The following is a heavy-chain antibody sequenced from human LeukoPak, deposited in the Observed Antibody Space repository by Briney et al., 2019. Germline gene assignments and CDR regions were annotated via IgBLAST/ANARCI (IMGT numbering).Heavy chain of an antibody. V-gene: IGHV3-7*01. CDR3: AKDQYSGSYYYYGMDV. CDR2: IKQDGSEK. Sequence: PGGSLRLSCAASGFTFSSYWMSWVRQAPGKGLEWVANIKQDGSEKYYVDSVKGRFTISRDNAKNSLYLQMNSLRAEDTAVYYCAKDQYSGSYYYYGMDVWGQGTTVTVSS. D-gene: IGHD1-26*01. J-gene: IGHJ6*02. CDR1: GFTFSSYW.